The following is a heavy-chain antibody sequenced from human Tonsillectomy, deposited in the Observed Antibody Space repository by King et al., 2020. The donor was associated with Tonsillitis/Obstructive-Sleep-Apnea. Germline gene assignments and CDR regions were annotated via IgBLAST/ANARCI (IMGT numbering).Heavy chain of an antibody. J-gene: IGHJ4*02. CDR1: GFTFSSYS. CDR2: ISSSGSYI. V-gene: IGHV3-21*01. CDR3: ARDPTVVVVAATPYFDY. D-gene: IGHD2-15*01. Sequence: VPLVESGGGLVKPGGSLRLSCAASGFTFSSYSMNWVRQAPGKGLEWVSSISSSGSYIHYADSVKGRFTISRDNAKNSLYLQMNSLRADDTAVYYFARDPTVVVVAATPYFDYWGQGTLVTVSS.